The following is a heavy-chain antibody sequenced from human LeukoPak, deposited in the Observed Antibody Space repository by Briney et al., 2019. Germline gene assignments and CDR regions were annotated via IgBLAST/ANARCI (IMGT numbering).Heavy chain of an antibody. CDR2: SDREDGER. CDR3: ASDYSVH. D-gene: IGHD2-15*01. V-gene: IGHV1-24*01. Sequence: ASVKVSCKVSGYSLSEMSIHWVRLAPGKGLEWVANSDREDGERTYAQKFQGRATMTEDTSTDTTYLEMSSLTSEDTAIYYCASDYSVHWGQGTLVTVSA. J-gene: IGHJ4*02. CDR1: GYSLSEMS.